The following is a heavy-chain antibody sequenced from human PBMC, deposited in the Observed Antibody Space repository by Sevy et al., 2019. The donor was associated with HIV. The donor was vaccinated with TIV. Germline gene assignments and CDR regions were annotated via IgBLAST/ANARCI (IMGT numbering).Heavy chain of an antibody. D-gene: IGHD2-8*01. CDR3: ARGSEVRGSTNSAFEI. V-gene: IGHV1-2*02. Sequence: ASVKVYCKASGYTFTGYYVHWMRQAPGQGLEWMGWVNPEGGDTNYAQNFQGRVTMTRDTSINTAYMELSSLTSDDTVVYYCARGSEVRGSTNSAFEIWGQGTMVTVSS. J-gene: IGHJ3*02. CDR1: GYTFTGYY. CDR2: VNPEGGDT.